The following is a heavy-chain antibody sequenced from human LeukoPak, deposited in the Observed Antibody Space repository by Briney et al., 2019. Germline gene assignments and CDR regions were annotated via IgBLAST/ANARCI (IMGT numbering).Heavy chain of an antibody. CDR1: GYTFTDYY. CDR3: ARRGSGYGYDY. Sequence: ASVKVSCKGSGYTFTDYYMHWVRQAPGQGLEWMGWINPNNDDTNYAQKFQGRGTMTRDTSISTAYMELSRLTSDDTAVYYCARRGSGYGYDYWGQGTLVTVSS. J-gene: IGHJ4*02. D-gene: IGHD5-18*01. V-gene: IGHV1-2*02. CDR2: INPNNDDT.